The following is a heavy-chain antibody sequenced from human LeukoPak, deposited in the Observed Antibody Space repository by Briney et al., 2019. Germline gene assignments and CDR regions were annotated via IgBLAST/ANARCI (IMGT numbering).Heavy chain of an antibody. V-gene: IGHV4-34*01. CDR3: ARRPQYYYGSGSYPNAFDI. CDR1: GFTFSSYG. CDR2: INHSGST. D-gene: IGHD3-10*01. J-gene: IGHJ3*02. Sequence: GSLRLSCAASGFTFSSYGMHWVRQPPGKGLEWIGEINHSGSTNYNPSLKSRVTISVDTSNNEFSLNLNSVTAADTAVYYCARRPQYYYGSGSYPNAFDIWGQGTMVTVSS.